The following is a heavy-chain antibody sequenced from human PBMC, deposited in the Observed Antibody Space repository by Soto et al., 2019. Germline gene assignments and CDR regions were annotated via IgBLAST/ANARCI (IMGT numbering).Heavy chain of an antibody. CDR1: GFTFSSYW. Sequence: EVQLVESGGGLVQPGGSLRLSCAASGFTFSSYWMHWVRQAPGKGLVWVSRINPDGSTTSYADSVKGRFTISRGSAKDTLYLQMNSLRAEDTAVYYCARVAIGSYYFEYWGQGTLVTVSS. V-gene: IGHV3-74*01. J-gene: IGHJ4*02. CDR3: ARVAIGSYYFEY. CDR2: INPDGSTT. D-gene: IGHD3-10*01.